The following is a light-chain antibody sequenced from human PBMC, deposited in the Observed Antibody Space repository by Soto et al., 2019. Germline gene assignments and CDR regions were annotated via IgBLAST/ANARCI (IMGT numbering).Light chain of an antibody. CDR1: SSNIGSNT. J-gene: IGLJ2*01. CDR2: SNN. CDR3: AAWDDSLTVV. V-gene: IGLV1-44*01. Sequence: QSVLTQPPSASGTPGQSVTISCSGSSSNIGSNTVTWYQQLPVTAPKLLLYSNNLRPSGVPDRFSGSKSGTSASLAINGLQSEDEADYYCAAWDDSLTVVFGGGTKLTV.